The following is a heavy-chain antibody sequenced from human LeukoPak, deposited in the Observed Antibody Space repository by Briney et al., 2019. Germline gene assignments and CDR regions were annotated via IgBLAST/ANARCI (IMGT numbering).Heavy chain of an antibody. D-gene: IGHD2-15*01. CDR1: GYTSTSYY. V-gene: IGHV1-46*01. Sequence: ASVKVSCKASGYTSTSYYMHWVRQAPGQGLEWMGIINPSGGSTSYAQKFQGRVTMTRDTSTSTVYMELSRLRSDDTAVYYCARADIVRPLDVWGKGTTVTVSS. CDR2: INPSGGST. CDR3: ARADIVRPLDV. J-gene: IGHJ6*04.